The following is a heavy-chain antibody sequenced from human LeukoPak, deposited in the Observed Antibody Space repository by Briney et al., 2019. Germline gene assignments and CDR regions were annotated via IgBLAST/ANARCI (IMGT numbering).Heavy chain of an antibody. Sequence: PSETLSLTCTVSGGSISSGDYYWSWIRQPPGKGLEWIGYIYYSGSTYYNPSLKSRVTISVDTSKNQFSLKLSSVTAADTAVYYCARWTPSYYYGMDVWGQGTTVTVSS. J-gene: IGHJ6*02. V-gene: IGHV4-30-4*02. CDR1: GGSISSGDYY. D-gene: IGHD3/OR15-3a*01. CDR2: IYYSGST. CDR3: ARWTPSYYYGMDV.